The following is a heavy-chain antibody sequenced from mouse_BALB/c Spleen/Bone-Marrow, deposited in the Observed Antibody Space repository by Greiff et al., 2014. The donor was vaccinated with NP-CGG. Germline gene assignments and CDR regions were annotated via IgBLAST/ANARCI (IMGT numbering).Heavy chain of an antibody. CDR1: GFNIKDTY. V-gene: IGHV14-3*02. Sequence: EVNVVESGAELVKPGASVKSSCTASGFNIKDTYMHWVKQRPEQGLEWIGRIDPANGNTKYDPKFQGKATITADTSSNTAYLQLSSLTSEDTAVYYCATYYYGSSWGFAYWGQGTLVTVSA. D-gene: IGHD1-1*01. J-gene: IGHJ3*01. CDR2: IDPANGNT. CDR3: ATYYYGSSWGFAY.